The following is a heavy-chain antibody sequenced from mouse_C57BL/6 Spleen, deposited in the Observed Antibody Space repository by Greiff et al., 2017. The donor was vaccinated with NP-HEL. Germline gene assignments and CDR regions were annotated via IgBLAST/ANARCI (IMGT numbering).Heavy chain of an antibody. CDR2: IHPNSGST. J-gene: IGHJ3*01. CDR3: ARGLRSPVAY. CDR1: GYTFTSYW. V-gene: IGHV1-64*01. Sequence: QVQLQQPGAELVKPGASVKLSCKASGYTFTSYWMHWVKQRPGQGLEWIGMIHPNSGSTNYNEKFKSKATLTVDKSSSTAYMQLSSLTSEDSAVYYCARGLRSPVAYWGQGTLVTVSA.